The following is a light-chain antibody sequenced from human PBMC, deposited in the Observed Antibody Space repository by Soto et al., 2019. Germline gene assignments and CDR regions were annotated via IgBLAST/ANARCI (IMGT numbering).Light chain of an antibody. V-gene: IGKV4-1*01. CDR2: WAS. CDR3: QQYDTWPLT. Sequence: DIVMTQSPDSLAVSLGERATINCKSSQSVLYSSNNKNYLAWYQQKPGQPPKLLIYWASTRESGVPDRFSGSGSGTDFTLTISSLQAEDVAAYYCQQYDTWPLTFGAGTKVDIK. CDR1: QSVLYSSNNKNY. J-gene: IGKJ3*01.